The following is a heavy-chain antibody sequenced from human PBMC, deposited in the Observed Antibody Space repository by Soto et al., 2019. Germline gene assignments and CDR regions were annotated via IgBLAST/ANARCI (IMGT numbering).Heavy chain of an antibody. Sequence: GGSLRLSCAASGFTFSSYWMHWVRQAPGKGLVWVSRINSDGSSTSYADSVKGRFTISRENAKNTLYLQMNSLGAEDTAVYYCARGPKYGGYVNYWGQGTLVTVSS. CDR2: INSDGSST. J-gene: IGHJ4*02. CDR3: ARGPKYGGYVNY. D-gene: IGHD5-12*01. CDR1: GFTFSSYW. V-gene: IGHV3-74*01.